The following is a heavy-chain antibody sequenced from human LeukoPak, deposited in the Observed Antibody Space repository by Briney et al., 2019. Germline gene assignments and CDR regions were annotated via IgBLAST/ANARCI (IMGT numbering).Heavy chain of an antibody. Sequence: ASVKVSCKASGYTFTGYYMHWVRQAPGQGLEWMGWINPNSGGTNYAQKFQGRVTMTRDTSISTAYMELSRLRSDDTAVYYCARLVAGQYYFGYWGQGTLVTVSS. CDR3: ARLVAGQYYFGY. D-gene: IGHD6-19*01. J-gene: IGHJ4*02. CDR2: INPNSGGT. V-gene: IGHV1-2*02. CDR1: GYTFTGYY.